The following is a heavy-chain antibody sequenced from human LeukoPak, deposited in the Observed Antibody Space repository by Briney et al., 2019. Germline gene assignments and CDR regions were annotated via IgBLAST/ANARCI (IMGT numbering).Heavy chain of an antibody. Sequence: GASVTVSCKASGYTFTSYAITWVRQAPGQGLEWMGWISVYSGNPNYAQNFQGRVTMTTDTSTSTAYMELTSLRSDDTAVYYCARAAGYSSGWYAYWGQGTLVTVSS. CDR1: GYTFTSYA. CDR3: ARAAGYSSGWYAY. CDR2: ISVYSGNP. J-gene: IGHJ4*02. D-gene: IGHD6-13*01. V-gene: IGHV1-18*01.